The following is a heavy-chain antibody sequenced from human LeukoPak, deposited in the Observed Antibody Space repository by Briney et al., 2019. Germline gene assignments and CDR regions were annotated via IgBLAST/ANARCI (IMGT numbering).Heavy chain of an antibody. CDR2: ISYDGSNK. Sequence: PGRSLRLPCAASGFTFSSYAMHWVRQAPGKGLEWVAVISYDGSNKYYADSVKGRFTISRDNSKNTLYLQMNSLRAEDTAVYYCARDQVAGYFDYWGQGTLVTVSS. CDR3: ARDQVAGYFDY. D-gene: IGHD6-19*01. CDR1: GFTFSSYA. J-gene: IGHJ4*02. V-gene: IGHV3-30-3*01.